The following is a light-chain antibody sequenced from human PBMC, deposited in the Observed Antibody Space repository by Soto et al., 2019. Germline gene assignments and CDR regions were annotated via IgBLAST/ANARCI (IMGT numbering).Light chain of an antibody. CDR3: LQYSSHSWT. CDR1: QSITTW. Sequence: DIQMTQSPSTVSAYVGDSVTITCRASQSITTWLAWYQQRPGKAPKLLIYDASCLESGVPSRFSGSGSGTEFTLTISRLQPDDVATYYCLQYSSHSWTFGQGTKVDIK. V-gene: IGKV1-5*01. J-gene: IGKJ1*01. CDR2: DAS.